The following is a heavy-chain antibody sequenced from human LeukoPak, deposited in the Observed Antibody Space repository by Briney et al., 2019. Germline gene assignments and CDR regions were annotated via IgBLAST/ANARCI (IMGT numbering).Heavy chain of an antibody. D-gene: IGHD3-3*01. Sequence: GGSLRLSCAASGFTFSSYSMNWVRQAPGKGLEWVSSISSGSSYIYYADSVKGRFTISRDNAKNSLYLQMNSLRAEDTAVYYCARDKGLDFWSGYDYWGQGTLVTVSS. CDR2: ISSGSSYI. CDR3: ARDKGLDFWSGYDY. J-gene: IGHJ4*02. V-gene: IGHV3-21*01. CDR1: GFTFSSYS.